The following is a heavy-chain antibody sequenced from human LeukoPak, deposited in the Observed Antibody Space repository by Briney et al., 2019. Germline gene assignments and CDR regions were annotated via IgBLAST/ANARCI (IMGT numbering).Heavy chain of an antibody. Sequence: ASVKVSCKASGGTFSSYAISWVRQAPGQGLEWMGRIIPILGIANYAQKFQGRVTSTADKSTSTAYMELSSLRSEDTAVYYCNIVVVPAATTHNYYYYGMDVWGQGTTVTVSS. D-gene: IGHD2-2*01. CDR1: GGTFSSYA. V-gene: IGHV1-69*04. CDR3: NIVVVPAATTHNYYYYGMDV. CDR2: IIPILGIA. J-gene: IGHJ6*02.